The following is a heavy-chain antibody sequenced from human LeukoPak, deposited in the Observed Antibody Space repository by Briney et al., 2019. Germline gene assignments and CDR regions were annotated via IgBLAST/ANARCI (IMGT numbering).Heavy chain of an antibody. CDR1: GFTFSSYW. V-gene: IGHV3-7*01. J-gene: IGHJ4*02. D-gene: IGHD6-6*01. CDR3: AGGALSSFDPNFDY. CDR2: IKQDGSEK. Sequence: PGGSQRLSCAASGFTFSSYWMSWVRQAPGKGLEWVANIKQDGSEKYYVDSVKGRFTISRDNAKNSLYLQMNSLRAEGTAVYYCAGGALSSFDPNFDYWGQGTLVTVSS.